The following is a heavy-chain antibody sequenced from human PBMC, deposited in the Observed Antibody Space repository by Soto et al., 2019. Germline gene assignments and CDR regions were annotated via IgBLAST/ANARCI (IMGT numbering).Heavy chain of an antibody. V-gene: IGHV3-23*01. J-gene: IGHJ4*02. CDR2: ISGSGGST. D-gene: IGHD3-22*01. CDR1: GFTFSSYA. Sequence: EVQLLESGGGLVQPGGSLRLSCAASGFTFSSYAMSWVRQAPGKGLEWVSAISGSGGSTYYADSVKGRFTISRDNSKNTLYLQMNSLRAEDTDGYYCAKGGYYDSSVYLDYWGQGTLVTVSS. CDR3: AKGGYYDSSVYLDY.